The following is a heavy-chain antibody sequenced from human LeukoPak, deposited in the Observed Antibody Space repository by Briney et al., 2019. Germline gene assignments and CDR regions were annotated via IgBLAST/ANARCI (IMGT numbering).Heavy chain of an antibody. CDR1: GSSVCSGTYY. CDR2: IYYSGST. Sequence: SETLSLTCTVSGSSVCSGTYYWGWIRQPPGKGLEWIGYIYYSGSTNYNPSLKSRVTISVDTSKNQFSLKLSSVTAADTAVYYCARSAARHLDYWGQGTLVTVSS. CDR3: ARSAARHLDY. J-gene: IGHJ4*02. D-gene: IGHD6-6*01. V-gene: IGHV4-61*01.